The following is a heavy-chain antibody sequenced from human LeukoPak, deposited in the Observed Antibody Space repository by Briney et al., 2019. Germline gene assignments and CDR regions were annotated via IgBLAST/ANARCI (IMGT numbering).Heavy chain of an antibody. D-gene: IGHD6-13*01. CDR3: ARDNWAAAGALDY. J-gene: IGHJ4*02. V-gene: IGHV3-30*04. Sequence: GGSLRLSCAASGFTFSSYAMHWVRQAPGKGLEWVAVISYDGSDKYYADSVKGRFTISRDNSKNTLYLQMNSLRAEDTAVYYCARDNWAAAGALDYWGQGTLVTVSS. CDR1: GFTFSSYA. CDR2: ISYDGSDK.